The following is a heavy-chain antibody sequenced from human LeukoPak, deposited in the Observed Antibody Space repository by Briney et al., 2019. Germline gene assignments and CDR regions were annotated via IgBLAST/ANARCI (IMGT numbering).Heavy chain of an antibody. J-gene: IGHJ4*02. CDR2: ITSSRDST. Sequence: GGALRLSCAASGFSFSKFSMNWVRQAPGKGLEWSSYITSSRDSTYYADSVTGRFTISRANAHTSLYLQMASLRAEDTAVYYCARVIGSYADSAYWGQGTLVTVSS. D-gene: IGHD1-26*01. CDR1: GFSFSKFS. CDR3: ARVIGSYADSAY. V-gene: IGHV3-48*04.